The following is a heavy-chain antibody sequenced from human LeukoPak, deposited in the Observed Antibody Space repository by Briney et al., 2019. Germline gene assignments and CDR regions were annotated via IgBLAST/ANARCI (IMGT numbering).Heavy chain of an antibody. V-gene: IGHV3-23*01. CDR3: AKPPYAGGPFDF. Sequence: GGSLRLSCAASGFSLTTYEMNWVRQAPGKGLEWVSAISGGGGSTYYADSVKGRFTISRDNSNNTLYLQMNSLRAEDTAVYYCAKPPYAGGPFDFWGQGTLVTVSS. D-gene: IGHD2-15*01. CDR1: GFSLTTYE. J-gene: IGHJ4*02. CDR2: ISGGGGST.